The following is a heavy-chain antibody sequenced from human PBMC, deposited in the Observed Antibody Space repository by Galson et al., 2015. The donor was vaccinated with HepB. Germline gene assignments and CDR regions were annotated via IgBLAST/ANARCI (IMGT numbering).Heavy chain of an antibody. CDR3: TKGSQGSRPYYFDY. J-gene: IGHJ4*02. CDR2: ISGWGDST. V-gene: IGHV3-23*01. CDR1: GFTFSSYG. D-gene: IGHD3-10*01. Sequence: SLRLSCAASGFTFSSYGMHWVRQAPGKGLEWVSAISGWGDSTYYADSVKGRFTISRDNTKNTVELQMSGLRAEDTAVYYCTKGSQGSRPYYFDYWGQGALATVSS.